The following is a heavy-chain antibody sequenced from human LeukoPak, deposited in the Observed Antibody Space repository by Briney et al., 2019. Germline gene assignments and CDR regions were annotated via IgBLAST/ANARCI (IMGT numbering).Heavy chain of an antibody. CDR1: GGSISSYY. V-gene: IGHV4-59*01. D-gene: IGHD3-16*01. CDR3: ARDVGEGDYYYGMDV. J-gene: IGHJ6*02. Sequence: SETLSLTCTASGGSISSYYWSWIRQPPGKGLEWIGYIYYSGSTNYNPSLKSRVTISVDTSENQFSLKLSSVTAADTAVYYCARDVGEGDYYYGMDVWGQGTTVTVSS. CDR2: IYYSGST.